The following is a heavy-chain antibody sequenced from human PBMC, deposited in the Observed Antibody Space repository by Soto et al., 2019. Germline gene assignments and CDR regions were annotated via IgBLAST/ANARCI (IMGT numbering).Heavy chain of an antibody. V-gene: IGHV4-31*03. CDR1: GGSISSGGYY. CDR3: ARGGNAYYHFWSGHYQYNWFDP. Sequence: SETLSLTCTVSGGSISSGGYYWSWIRQHPGKGLEWIGYIYYSGSTYYNPSLKSRVTISVDTSKNQFSLKLSSVTAADTAVYYCARGGNAYYHFWSGHYQYNWFDPWGQGTLVTVSS. J-gene: IGHJ5*02. CDR2: IYYSGST. D-gene: IGHD3-3*01.